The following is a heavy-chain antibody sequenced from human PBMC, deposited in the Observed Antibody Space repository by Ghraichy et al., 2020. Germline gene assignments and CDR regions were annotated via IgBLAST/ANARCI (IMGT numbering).Heavy chain of an antibody. CDR1: GFTFSHYG. V-gene: IGHV3-30*18. Sequence: GGSLRLSCAASGFTFSHYGMHWVRQAPGKGLEWVAIISYDGGEEYYGDSVKGRFTISRDNSKATLYLQVNTLRTEDTAVYYCAKDSDYGDGFDFWGQGTLVTVSS. D-gene: IGHD4-17*01. J-gene: IGHJ4*02. CDR3: AKDSDYGDGFDF. CDR2: ISYDGGEE.